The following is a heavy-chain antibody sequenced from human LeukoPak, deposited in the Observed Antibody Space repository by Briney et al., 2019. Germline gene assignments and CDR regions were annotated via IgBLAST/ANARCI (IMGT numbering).Heavy chain of an antibody. V-gene: IGHV3-23*01. CDR1: GFTFSSYA. D-gene: IGHD2-15*01. Sequence: GGSLRLSCAASGFTFSSYAVSWVRQAPGKGLEWVSAISGSGGSTYYADSVKGRFTISRDNSKNTLYLQMNSLRAEDTAVYYCAKVHCWCEIWWYFQHWGQGTLVTVSS. CDR3: AKVHCWCEIWWYFQH. J-gene: IGHJ1*01. CDR2: ISGSGGST.